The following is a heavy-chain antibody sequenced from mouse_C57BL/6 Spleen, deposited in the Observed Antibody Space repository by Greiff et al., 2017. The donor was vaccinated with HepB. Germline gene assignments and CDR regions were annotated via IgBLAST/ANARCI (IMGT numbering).Heavy chain of an antibody. Sequence: EVHLVESGGGLVQPGGSMKLSCVASGFTFSNYWMNWVRQSPEKGLEWVAQIRLKSDNYATHYAESVKGRFTISRDDSKSSVYLQMNNLRAEDTGIYYCTAIYYGNYWDDYWGQGTTLTVSS. V-gene: IGHV6-3*01. D-gene: IGHD2-1*01. CDR1: GFTFSNYW. CDR3: TAIYYGNYWDDY. J-gene: IGHJ2*01. CDR2: IRLKSDNYAT.